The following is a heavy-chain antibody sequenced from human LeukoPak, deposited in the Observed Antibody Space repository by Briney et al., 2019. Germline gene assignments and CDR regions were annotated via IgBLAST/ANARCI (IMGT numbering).Heavy chain of an antibody. D-gene: IGHD3-10*01. Sequence: SETLSLTCTVSGGSVSSGSYYWSWIRQPPGKGQEWIGYIYYSGSTNYNPSLKSRVTISVDTSKNQFSLKLSSVTAADTAVYYCATSGSGSIGYFDYWGQGTLVTVSS. CDR3: ATSGSGSIGYFDY. CDR2: IYYSGST. CDR1: GGSVSSGSYY. V-gene: IGHV4-61*01. J-gene: IGHJ4*02.